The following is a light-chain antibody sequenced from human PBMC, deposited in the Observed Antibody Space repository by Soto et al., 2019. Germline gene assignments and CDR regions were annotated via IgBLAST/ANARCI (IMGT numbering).Light chain of an antibody. CDR2: DAS. Sequence: EIVLTQSPGTLSLSPGEGATLSCRASQSVTNSFLAWYQQAPGQAPRLLIYDASSRASGIPDRFTGSGSGTDFTLTISRLEPEDFAVYYCQQYGSSLLFGQGTKVDIK. CDR1: QSVTNSF. J-gene: IGKJ1*01. V-gene: IGKV3-20*01. CDR3: QQYGSSLL.